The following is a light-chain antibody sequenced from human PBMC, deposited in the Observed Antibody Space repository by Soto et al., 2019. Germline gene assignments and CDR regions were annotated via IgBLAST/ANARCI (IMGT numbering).Light chain of an antibody. J-gene: IGKJ1*01. CDR2: GAS. V-gene: IGKV3-15*01. CDR1: QSLGSD. Sequence: IVMTQSPGTLSLSPGDTATLSCSARQSLGSDLAWYQQKPGQAPRLLIFGASDRPTGIPARISCSGSGTEVTLTLSCLRSEEFGVYFCQQYYNWHRTFGQGTKVEI. CDR3: QQYYNWHRT.